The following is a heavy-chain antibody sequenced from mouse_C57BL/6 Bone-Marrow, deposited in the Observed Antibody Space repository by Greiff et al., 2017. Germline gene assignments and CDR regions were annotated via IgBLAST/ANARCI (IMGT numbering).Heavy chain of an antibody. V-gene: IGHV1-69*01. CDR2: IDPSDSYT. CDR3: ARKGGTYGSLDY. D-gene: IGHD1-1*01. Sequence: QVQLQQPGAELVMPGASVKLSCKASGYTFTSYWMHWVKQRPGQGLEWIGEIDPSDSYTNYNQKFKGKSTLTVDKSSSTAYMQLRSLTSEDSAVYYCARKGGTYGSLDYWGQGTTLTVSS. CDR1: GYTFTSYW. J-gene: IGHJ2*01.